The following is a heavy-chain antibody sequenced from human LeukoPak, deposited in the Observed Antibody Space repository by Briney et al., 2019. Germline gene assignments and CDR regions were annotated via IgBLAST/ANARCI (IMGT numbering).Heavy chain of an antibody. CDR2: MNPNSGNT. CDR3: ARDFGGGEAYYYYYMDV. D-gene: IGHD3-10*01. J-gene: IGHJ6*03. V-gene: IGHV1-2*02. CDR1: GYTFTSYD. Sequence: GASVKVSCKASGYTFTSYDINWVRQATGQGLEWMGWMNPNSGNTNYAQKFQGRVTMTRDTSISTAYMELSRLRSDDTAVYYCARDFGGGEAYYYYYMDVWGKGTTVTISS.